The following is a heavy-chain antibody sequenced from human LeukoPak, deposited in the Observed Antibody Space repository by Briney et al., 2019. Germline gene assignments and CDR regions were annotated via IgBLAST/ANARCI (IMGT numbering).Heavy chain of an antibody. CDR1: GFTFSSYW. D-gene: IGHD7-27*01. CDR3: ARDSTSFFDNWGHSSYYLDV. CDR2: IKHDGREK. V-gene: IGHV3-7*01. J-gene: IGHJ6*03. Sequence: PGGSLRLSCAAPGFTFSSYWMSWVRQAPGKGLEWVANIKHDGREKYFVDSVKDRFTISRDNARDSLYLQLNSLRDEDTAVYYCARDSTSFFDNWGHSSYYLDVWGKGTTVTVS.